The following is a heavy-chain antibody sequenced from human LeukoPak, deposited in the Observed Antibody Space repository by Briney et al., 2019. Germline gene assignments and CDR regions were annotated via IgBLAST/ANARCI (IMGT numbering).Heavy chain of an antibody. V-gene: IGHV3-7*01. CDR2: IKQDGSEK. CDR1: GFTFSSYW. Sequence: GGSLRLSCAASGFTFSSYWMSWVRQAPGKGLEWVANIKQDGSEKYYVDSVKGRFTISRDNAKNSLYLQMNSLRAEDTAVYYCARGRQWLVEARGYCDYWGQGTLVTVSS. D-gene: IGHD6-19*01. CDR3: ARGRQWLVEARGYCDY. J-gene: IGHJ4*02.